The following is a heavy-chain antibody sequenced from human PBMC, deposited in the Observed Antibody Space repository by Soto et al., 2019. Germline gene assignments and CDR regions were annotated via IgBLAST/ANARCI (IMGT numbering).Heavy chain of an antibody. D-gene: IGHD3-3*01. J-gene: IGHJ5*02. V-gene: IGHV1-18*01. CDR2: MNPNTGNT. CDR1: GYTFSTFD. CDR3: ARVDYFWSGYSYNWFDP. Sequence: GASVKVSCKASGYTFSTFDISWVRQATGQGLEWMGWMNPNTGNTNYAQKLQGRVTISTDTSTSTTYMELRSLRSDDTAVYYCARVDYFWSGYSYNWFDPWGQGTLVTVSS.